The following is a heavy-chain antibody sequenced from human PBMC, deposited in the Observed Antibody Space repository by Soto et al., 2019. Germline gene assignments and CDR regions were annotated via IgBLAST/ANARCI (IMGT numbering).Heavy chain of an antibody. D-gene: IGHD3-22*01. CDR2: IDPSDSYT. CDR1: GYSFTSYW. V-gene: IGHV5-10-1*01. CDR3: ARQGGAHLPTITMIAGY. Sequence: GESLKISCKGSGYSFTSYWISWVRQMPGKGLEWMGRIDPSDSYTNYSPSFQGHVTITADKSISTAYLQCSSLKASDTAMYYCARQGGAHLPTITMIAGYWGQGTLGTVSS. J-gene: IGHJ4*02.